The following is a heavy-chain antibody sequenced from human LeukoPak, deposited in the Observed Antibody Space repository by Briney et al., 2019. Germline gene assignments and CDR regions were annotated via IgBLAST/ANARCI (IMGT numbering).Heavy chain of an antibody. CDR1: GFTFSSYS. V-gene: IGHV3-21*01. D-gene: IGHD3-9*01. Sequence: GGSLRLSCAASGFTFSSYSMNWVRQAPGKGLEWVSSNSSSSSYIYYADSVKGRFTISRDNAKNSLYLQMNSLRAEDTAVYYCARAPARGDNSWGKITIRWYFDLWGRGTLVTVSS. CDR3: ARAPARGDNSWGKITIRWYFDL. J-gene: IGHJ2*01. CDR2: NSSSSSYI.